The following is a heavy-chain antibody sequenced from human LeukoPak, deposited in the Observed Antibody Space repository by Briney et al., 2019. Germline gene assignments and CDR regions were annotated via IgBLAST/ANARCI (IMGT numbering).Heavy chain of an antibody. V-gene: IGHV1-2*02. Sequence: ASVKVSCKASGYTFTVYYIHWVRQAPGQGLEWMGWINPNSGDTSYEQRFQGRVTMTRDTSIRTAYMELNSLTSDDTAAYYCARGRKMAAAGTESPALFDYWGQGTLVAVSS. J-gene: IGHJ4*02. D-gene: IGHD6-13*01. CDR2: INPNSGDT. CDR1: GYTFTVYY. CDR3: ARGRKMAAAGTESPALFDY.